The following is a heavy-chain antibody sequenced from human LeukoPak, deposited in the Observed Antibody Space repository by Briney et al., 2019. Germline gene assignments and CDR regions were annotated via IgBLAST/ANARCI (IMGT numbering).Heavy chain of an antibody. CDR3: ARPSEFGEALDY. CDR1: GGSFSGYY. D-gene: IGHD3-10*01. Sequence: PSETLSLTCAVYGGSFSGYYWSWIRQPPGKGLEWIGEINHSGSTNYNPSLKSRVTISVDTSKNQFSLKLSSVTAADTAVYYCARPSEFGEALDYWGQGTLVTVSS. J-gene: IGHJ4*02. CDR2: INHSGST. V-gene: IGHV4-34*01.